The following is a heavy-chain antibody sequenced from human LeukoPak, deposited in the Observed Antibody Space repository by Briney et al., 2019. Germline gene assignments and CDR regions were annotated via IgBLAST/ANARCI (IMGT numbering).Heavy chain of an antibody. CDR1: GYTFTSYG. CDR2: ISAYNGNT. CDR3: GRDGVVPAALSGMDV. J-gene: IGHJ6*04. D-gene: IGHD2-2*01. Sequence: GASVKVSCKASGYTFTSYGISWARQAPGQGLEWMGWISAYNGNTNYAQKLQGRVTMTTDTSTSTAYMELRSLRSDDTAVYYCGRDGVVPAALSGMDVWGKGTTVTVFS. V-gene: IGHV1-18*01.